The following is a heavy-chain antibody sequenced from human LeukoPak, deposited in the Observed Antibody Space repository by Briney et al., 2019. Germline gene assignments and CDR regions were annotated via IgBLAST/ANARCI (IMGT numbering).Heavy chain of an antibody. CDR3: ARDNLIRAFDY. Sequence: PGGSLRLSCAASGFTVSSNYMSWVRQAPGKGLEWVSVIYSGGSTYYADSVKGGFTISRDNSKNTLYLQMNSLRAEDTAVYYCARDNLIRAFDYWGQGTLVTVSS. D-gene: IGHD1-14*01. CDR2: IYSGGST. J-gene: IGHJ4*02. V-gene: IGHV3-66*01. CDR1: GFTVSSNY.